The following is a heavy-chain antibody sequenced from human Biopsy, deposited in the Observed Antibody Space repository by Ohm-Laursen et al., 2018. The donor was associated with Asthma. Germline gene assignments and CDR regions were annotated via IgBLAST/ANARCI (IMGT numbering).Heavy chain of an antibody. D-gene: IGHD4-17*01. V-gene: IGHV3-21*01. CDR3: ARDRYGDYVGWFDP. CDR2: ISSSSSYI. J-gene: IGHJ5*02. CDR1: GFTFSSYS. Sequence: SLRLSCAASGFTFSSYSMNWVRQAPGKGLEWVSSISSSSSYIYYADSVKGRSTISRDNAKNSLYLQMNSLRAEDTAVYYCARDRYGDYVGWFDPWGQGTLVTVSS.